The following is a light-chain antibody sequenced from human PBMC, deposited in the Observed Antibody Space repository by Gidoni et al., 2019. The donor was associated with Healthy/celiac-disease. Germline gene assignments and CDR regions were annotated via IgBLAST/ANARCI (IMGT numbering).Light chain of an antibody. Sequence: QSVLTPPPSVSAAPGQRVTISCPGSSSNIGAGYDAHWYQQLPGTAPKLVIYGNHNRPSGVPDRFSGSKSGTSASLAITGLQAEDEADYYCQSYDSSLSGWVFGGGTKLTVL. CDR3: QSYDSSLSGWV. V-gene: IGLV1-40*01. J-gene: IGLJ3*02. CDR1: SSNIGAGYD. CDR2: GNH.